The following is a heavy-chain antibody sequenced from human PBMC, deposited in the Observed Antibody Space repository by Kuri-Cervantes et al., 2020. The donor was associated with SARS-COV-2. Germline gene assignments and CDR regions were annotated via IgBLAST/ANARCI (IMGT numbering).Heavy chain of an antibody. CDR2: INHSGST. V-gene: IGHV4-34*01. CDR3: ARVDGDYVDWYFDL. Sequence: SETLSLTCAVYGGSFSGYYWSWIRQPPGKGLEWIGEINHSGSTNYNPSLKSRVTISVDTSKSQFSLKLSSVTAADTAVYYCARVDGDYVDWYFDLWGRGTLVTVSS. J-gene: IGHJ2*01. D-gene: IGHD4-17*01. CDR1: GGSFSGYY.